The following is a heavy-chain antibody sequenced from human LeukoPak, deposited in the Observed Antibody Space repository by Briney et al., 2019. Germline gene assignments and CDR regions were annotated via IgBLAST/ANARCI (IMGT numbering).Heavy chain of an antibody. V-gene: IGHV3-49*04. CDR2: IRSKAYGGTT. D-gene: IGHD3-22*01. J-gene: IGHJ3*02. CDR1: GFSFSSYE. Sequence: GGSLRLACSASGFSFSSYEMNWVRQAPGKGLEWVGFIRSKAYGGTTKNAASVKGRFSISRDDSRSIAYLQMNSLKTGDTAVYYCTRRYNYDSSGYYYVRDAFDIWGQGTMVTVSS. CDR3: TRRYNYDSSGYYYVRDAFDI.